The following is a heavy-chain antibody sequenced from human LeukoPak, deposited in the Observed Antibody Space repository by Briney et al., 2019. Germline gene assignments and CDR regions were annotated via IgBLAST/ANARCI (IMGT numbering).Heavy chain of an antibody. Sequence: SETLSLTCTVSGGSISSSSYYWGWIRQPPGKGLEWIGSIYYSGSTYYNPSLKSRVTISVDTSKNQFSLKLSSVTAADTAVYYCAAGHQLLYGYHDAFDIWGQGTMVTVSS. CDR3: AAGHQLLYGYHDAFDI. V-gene: IGHV4-39*01. J-gene: IGHJ3*02. CDR1: GGSISSSSYY. D-gene: IGHD2-2*02. CDR2: IYYSGST.